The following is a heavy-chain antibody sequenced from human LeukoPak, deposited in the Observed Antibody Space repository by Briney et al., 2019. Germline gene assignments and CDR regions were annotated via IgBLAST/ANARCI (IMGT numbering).Heavy chain of an antibody. CDR2: ISYTGTT. V-gene: IGHV4-59*08. D-gene: IGHD3-16*01. CDR1: GGSISSYY. Sequence: SETLSLTCTVSGGSISSYYWSWIRQPPEKGLEWIGYISYTGTTNYNPSLKSRVTISVDTSKNQFSLKLSSVTAADTAVYYCARLGLAALDYWGQGTLVTVSS. CDR3: ARLGLAALDY. J-gene: IGHJ4*02.